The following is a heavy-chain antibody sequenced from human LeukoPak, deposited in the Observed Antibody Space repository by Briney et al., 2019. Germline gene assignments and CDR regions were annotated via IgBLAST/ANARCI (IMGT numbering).Heavy chain of an antibody. CDR3: ARDRRGYYDSSGYFDR. CDR2: IYHNGGT. Sequence: PSETLSLTCTVSGGSISSGGYYWSWIRQLPGKGLEWIGYIYHNGGTKYNPSLRSRVTMSVDTSKNHVSLKLGSVTAADTAVYYCARDRRGYYDSSGYFDRWGQGTLVTVSS. CDR1: GGSISSGGYY. D-gene: IGHD3-22*01. V-gene: IGHV4-61*03. J-gene: IGHJ4*02.